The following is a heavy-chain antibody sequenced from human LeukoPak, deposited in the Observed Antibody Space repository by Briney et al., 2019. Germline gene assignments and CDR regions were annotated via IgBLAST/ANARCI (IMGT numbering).Heavy chain of an antibody. CDR3: AKDHSSSWYYFDY. V-gene: IGHV3-9*01. D-gene: IGHD6-13*01. CDR1: GFTFDDYA. J-gene: IGHJ4*02. Sequence: QAGGSLRLSCAAPGFTFDDYAMHWVRQAPGKGLEWVSGISWNSGSIGYADSVKGRFTISRDNAKNSLYLQMNSLRAEDTALYYCAKDHSSSWYYFDYWGQGTLVTVSS. CDR2: ISWNSGSI.